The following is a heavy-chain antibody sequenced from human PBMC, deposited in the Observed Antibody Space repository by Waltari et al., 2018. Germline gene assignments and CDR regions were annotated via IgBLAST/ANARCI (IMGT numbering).Heavy chain of an antibody. CDR2: ISDDGSHK. Sequence: QVHLVESGGGVVQPGGSLRLSCEVSGFSFSNVAMHWVRQVPGKGLEWVALISDDGSHKFYAESVGGRFTISRDNSKNTVYLQMNDLRAEDTAVFYCAKAGITLVRDYFDYWGLGTLVTVSS. CDR1: GFSFSNVA. J-gene: IGHJ4*02. CDR3: AKAGITLVRDYFDY. V-gene: IGHV3-30*18. D-gene: IGHD3-10*01.